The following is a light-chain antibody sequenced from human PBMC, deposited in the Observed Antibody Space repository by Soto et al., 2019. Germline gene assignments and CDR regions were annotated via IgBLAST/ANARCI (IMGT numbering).Light chain of an antibody. J-gene: IGKJ1*01. CDR2: DAS. CDR3: QQRSNWPWT. V-gene: IGKV3-11*01. CDR1: QSVSSY. Sequence: DILVTQSPSTLSLSPGERATLSCRASQSVSSYLAWYQQKPGQAPRLLIYDASNRATGIPARFSGSGSGTDFTLTISSLEPEDFAVYYCQQRSNWPWTFGQGTKV.